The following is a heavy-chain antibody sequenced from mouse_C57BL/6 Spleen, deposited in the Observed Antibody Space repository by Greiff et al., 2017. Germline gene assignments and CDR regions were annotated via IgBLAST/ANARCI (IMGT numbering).Heavy chain of an antibody. CDR1: GFTFSSYG. J-gene: IGHJ2*01. CDR2: ISSGGSYT. V-gene: IGHV5-6*02. CDR3: ARLSLTGAYFDY. D-gene: IGHD4-1*01. Sequence: EVMLVESGGDLVKPGGSLKLSCAASGFTFSSYGMSWVRQTPYKRLEWVATISSGGSYTYYPDSVKGRFTISRDNAKNTLYLQMSSLKSEDTAMYYCARLSLTGAYFDYWGQGTTLTVSS.